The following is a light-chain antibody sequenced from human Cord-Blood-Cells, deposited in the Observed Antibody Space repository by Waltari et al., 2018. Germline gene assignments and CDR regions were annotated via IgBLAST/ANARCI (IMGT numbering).Light chain of an antibody. CDR2: DAS. J-gene: IGKJ2*01. CDR1: QSVSSY. Sequence: EIVLTQSPSTLSLSPGERATLYCRASQSVSSYLAWYQQKPGHAPRLLIYDASNRATGIPARFSGSGSGTDFTLTISSLEPEDFAVYYCQQRSNWPYTFGQGTKLEIK. V-gene: IGKV3-11*01. CDR3: QQRSNWPYT.